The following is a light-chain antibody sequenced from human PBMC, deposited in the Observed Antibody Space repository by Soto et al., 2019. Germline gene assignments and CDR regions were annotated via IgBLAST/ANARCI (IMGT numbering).Light chain of an antibody. Sequence: DIQMTQSPSTLSASVGDRVTITCRASQSISSWLAWYQQKPGKATKLLIYDASSLESGVPSRFSGSGSGTEFTLTISSLQPDDFATYYCQQYNSYRLTFGGGTKVEIK. CDR3: QQYNSYRLT. J-gene: IGKJ4*01. CDR2: DAS. V-gene: IGKV1-5*01. CDR1: QSISSW.